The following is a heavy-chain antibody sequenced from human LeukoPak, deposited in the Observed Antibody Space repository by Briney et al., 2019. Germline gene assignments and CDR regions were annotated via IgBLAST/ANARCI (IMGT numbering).Heavy chain of an antibody. CDR3: ASAGGYDIHPNNWFDP. J-gene: IGHJ5*02. D-gene: IGHD5-12*01. CDR1: GGTFSSYA. CDR2: IIPIFGIA. Sequence: SVKVSCRASGGTFSSYAISWVRQAPGQGLEWMGRIIPIFGIANYAQKFQGRVTITADKSTSTAYMELSSLRSEDTAVYYCASAGGYDIHPNNWFDPWGQGTLVTVSS. V-gene: IGHV1-69*04.